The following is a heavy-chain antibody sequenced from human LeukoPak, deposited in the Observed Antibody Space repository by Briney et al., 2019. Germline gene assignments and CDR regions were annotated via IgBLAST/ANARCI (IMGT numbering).Heavy chain of an antibody. D-gene: IGHD3-22*01. CDR2: ISSSSSYI. J-gene: IGHJ4*02. Sequence: GGSLRLSCAASGFTFSSYSMNWVRQAPGKGLEWVSSISSSSSYIYYADSVKGRFTISRDNAKNSLYLQMNSLRAEDTAVYYCANSSRRDSSGYPFWGQGTLVTVSS. CDR3: ANSSRRDSSGYPF. CDR1: GFTFSSYS. V-gene: IGHV3-21*01.